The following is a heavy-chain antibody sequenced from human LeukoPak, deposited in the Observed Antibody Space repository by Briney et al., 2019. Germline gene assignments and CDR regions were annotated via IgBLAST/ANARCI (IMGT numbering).Heavy chain of an antibody. CDR3: ARHERDYGDFDY. Sequence: PSETLSLTCTVSGGSISSSSYYWGWIRQPPGKGLEWIGSMYYSGSTYYNLSLKSRVTISVDTSKNQFSLRLSSVTAADTAVYHCARHERDYGDFDYWGHGTLVTVSS. J-gene: IGHJ4*01. D-gene: IGHD4-17*01. CDR2: MYYSGST. V-gene: IGHV4-39*01. CDR1: GGSISSSSYY.